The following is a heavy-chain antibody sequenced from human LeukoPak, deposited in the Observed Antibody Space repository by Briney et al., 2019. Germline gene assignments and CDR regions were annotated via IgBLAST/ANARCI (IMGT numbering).Heavy chain of an antibody. V-gene: IGHV4-34*01. J-gene: IGHJ4*02. CDR2: INHSGST. CDR1: GGSFSGYY. D-gene: IGHD4-17*01. CDR3: ARXLYGDSHFDY. Sequence: SETLSLTCAVYGGSFSGYYWSWIRQPPGKGLEWIGEINHSGSTNYNPSLKSRVTISVDTSKNQFSLKLSSVTAADTAVYYCARXLYGDSHFDYWGQGTLVTVSS.